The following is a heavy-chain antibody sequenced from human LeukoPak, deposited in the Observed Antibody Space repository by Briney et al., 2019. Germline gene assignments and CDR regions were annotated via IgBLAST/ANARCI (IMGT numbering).Heavy chain of an antibody. J-gene: IGHJ4*02. D-gene: IGHD3-3*01. CDR2: ISSSSSTI. V-gene: IGHV3-48*04. Sequence: GGSLRLSCAASGFTFSSYSMNWVRQAPGKGLEWVSYISSSSSTIYYADSVKGRFTISRDNAKNSLYLQMNSLRAEDTAVYYCARDGREYYDFWSVDYWGQGTLVTVSS. CDR3: ARDGREYYDFWSVDY. CDR1: GFTFSSYS.